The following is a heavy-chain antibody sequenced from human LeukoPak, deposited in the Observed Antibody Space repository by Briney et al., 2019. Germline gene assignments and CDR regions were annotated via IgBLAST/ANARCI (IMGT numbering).Heavy chain of an antibody. Sequence: ASVKVSFKASGYTFTGYYMHWVRQAPGKGLAGMGWINPNSGGINYAQKFQGRVTMTRDTSISTAYMELSRMRSDDTAVYYCARDMRDGFNWFDPWGQGTLVTVSS. CDR1: GYTFTGYY. J-gene: IGHJ5*02. CDR2: INPNSGGI. V-gene: IGHV1-2*02. D-gene: IGHD5-24*01. CDR3: ARDMRDGFNWFDP.